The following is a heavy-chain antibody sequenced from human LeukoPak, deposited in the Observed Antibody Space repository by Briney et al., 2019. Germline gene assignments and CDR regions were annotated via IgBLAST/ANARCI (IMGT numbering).Heavy chain of an antibody. CDR1: GFTFSSYS. CDR3: ARASKAEHNSSWALSYYYYRIDV. D-gene: IGHD6-13*01. Sequence: GGSLRLSCAASGFTFSSYSMNWVRQAPGKGLEWVSSISSSSGCIYYADSVKGRFTISRDNAKNSLYLQMNSLRAEDTAVYYCARASKAEHNSSWALSYYYYRIDVWGQGTTVTVSS. CDR2: ISSSSGCI. V-gene: IGHV3-21*01. J-gene: IGHJ6*02.